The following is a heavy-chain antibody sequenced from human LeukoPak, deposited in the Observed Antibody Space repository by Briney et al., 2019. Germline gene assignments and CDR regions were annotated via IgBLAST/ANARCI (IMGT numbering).Heavy chain of an antibody. D-gene: IGHD6-6*01. J-gene: IGHJ4*02. CDR2: IYYSGST. CDR3: ATLGNSSSAPFDY. CDR1: GGSISSYY. Sequence: PSETLSLTCTVSGGSISSYYWSWIRQPPGKGLEWIGYIYYSGSTNYNPSLKSRVTISVDTSKNQFSLKLSSVTAADTAVYYCATLGNSSSAPFDYWGQGTLVTVSS. V-gene: IGHV4-59*08.